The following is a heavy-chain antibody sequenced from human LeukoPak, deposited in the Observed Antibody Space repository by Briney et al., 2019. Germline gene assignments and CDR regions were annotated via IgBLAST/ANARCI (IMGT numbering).Heavy chain of an antibody. J-gene: IGHJ6*02. V-gene: IGHV4-59*11. Sequence: SETLSLTCNVSGGSISSHYWSWIRQPPGKGLEGIAYIYYSGSTNYNPSLTSRVTMSVDTSKNQFSLKLTSVTAADTAVYYCARSLSTGPSAAGDAYYFYYGMDVWGQGTTVTVSS. CDR2: IYYSGST. D-gene: IGHD6-13*01. CDR1: GGSISSHY. CDR3: ARSLSTGPSAAGDAYYFYYGMDV.